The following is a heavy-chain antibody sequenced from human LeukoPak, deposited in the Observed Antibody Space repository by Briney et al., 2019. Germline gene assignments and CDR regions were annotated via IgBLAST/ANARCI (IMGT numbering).Heavy chain of an antibody. J-gene: IGHJ5*02. CDR1: GFVFSDYY. V-gene: IGHV3-74*01. CDR3: GRGGKLEPTAMPT. D-gene: IGHD2-2*01. CDR2: INGDGSNV. Sequence: GGSLRLSCAASGFVFSDYYMHWVRQAPGKGLVWVSHINGDGSNVNYADSVKGRFTISRDNAKNTLYLQMNSLRVEDTALYYCGRGGKLEPTAMPTWGQGSLVVVSS.